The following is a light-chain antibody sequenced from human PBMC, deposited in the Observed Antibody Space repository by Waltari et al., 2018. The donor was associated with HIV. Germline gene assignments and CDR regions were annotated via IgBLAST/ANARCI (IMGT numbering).Light chain of an antibody. CDR3: SSYAAGTTYV. CDR1: SSDVGGYNF. Sequence: QSALTQPASVSGSPGQSMTISCTGTSSDVGGYNFVSWYQQHPGRAPKLVIYDVSKRPSGVSSRFSGSKSGNTASLTISVLRAEDEADYYCSSYAAGTTYVFGTGTTVTVL. J-gene: IGLJ1*01. V-gene: IGLV2-14*03. CDR2: DVS.